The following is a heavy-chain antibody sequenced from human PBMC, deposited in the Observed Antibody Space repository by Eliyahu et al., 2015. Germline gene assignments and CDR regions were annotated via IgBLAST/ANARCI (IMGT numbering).Heavy chain of an antibody. CDR3: AREGYSFNSY. V-gene: IGHV3-53*01. Sequence: EVQLVESGGGLIQPGGSLRLSCAASGFTVSTNXMSWVRQGPGKGLEWVSIIYSGGTTYYADSVKGRFTISRDNSKNTVHLHMNSLRAEDTAIYYCAREGYSFNSYWGQGTLVTVSS. CDR1: GFTVSTNX. J-gene: IGHJ4*02. D-gene: IGHD5-18*01. CDR2: IYSGGTT.